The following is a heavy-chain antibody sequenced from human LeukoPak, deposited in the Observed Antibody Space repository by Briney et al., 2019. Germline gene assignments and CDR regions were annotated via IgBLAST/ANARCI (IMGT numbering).Heavy chain of an antibody. D-gene: IGHD6-6*01. CDR1: GFTFSSYW. CDR3: ASSPYSSSW. V-gene: IGHV3-74*01. J-gene: IGHJ4*02. Sequence: PGGSLRLSCAASGFTFSSYWMHWVRQAPGKGLVWVSRINNDGSGTTYADSVKGRFTISRDNAKNTLYLQMNSLRAEDTAVYYCASSPYSSSWWGQGTLVTVSS. CDR2: INNDGSGT.